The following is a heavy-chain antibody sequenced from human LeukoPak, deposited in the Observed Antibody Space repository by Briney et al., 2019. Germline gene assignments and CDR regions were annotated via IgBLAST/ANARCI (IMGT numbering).Heavy chain of an antibody. CDR1: GGTFSSYA. CDR2: IIPIFGTA. Sequence: ASVKVSCKASGGTFSSYAISWVRQAPGQGLEWMGGIIPIFGTANYAQKFQGRVTITTDESTSTAYMELSSLRSEDTAVYYCARGDSSSSDLDYWGQGTLVTVSS. V-gene: IGHV1-69*05. CDR3: ARGDSSSSDLDY. J-gene: IGHJ4*02. D-gene: IGHD6-6*01.